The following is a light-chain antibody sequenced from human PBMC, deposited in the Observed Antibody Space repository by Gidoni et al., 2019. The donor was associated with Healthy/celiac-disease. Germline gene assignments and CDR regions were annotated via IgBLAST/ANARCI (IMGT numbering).Light chain of an antibody. CDR1: QSVLYSSNNKNY. Sequence: DIVMTQSPDSLAVSLGERATINCKSSQSVLYSSNNKNYLAWYQQKPGQPPKLLIYWASTRESGVPDRFSGSGSGTDFTLTISSLQAEDVAVYYCQQYYSIPVTFXQXTKLXIK. V-gene: IGKV4-1*01. CDR3: QQYYSIPVT. J-gene: IGKJ2*01. CDR2: WAS.